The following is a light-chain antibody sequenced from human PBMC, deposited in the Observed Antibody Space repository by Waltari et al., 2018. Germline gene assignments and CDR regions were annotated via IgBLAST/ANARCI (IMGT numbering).Light chain of an antibody. CDR1: QSISSY. CDR2: AAS. CDR3: QQSYSTPGT. J-gene: IGKJ1*01. V-gene: IGKV1-39*01. Sequence: ITCRASQSISSYLDWYQQKPGKAPKLLIYAASSLQSGVPSRFSGSGSGTDFTLTISSLQPEDFATYYCQQSYSTPGTFGQGTKVEIK.